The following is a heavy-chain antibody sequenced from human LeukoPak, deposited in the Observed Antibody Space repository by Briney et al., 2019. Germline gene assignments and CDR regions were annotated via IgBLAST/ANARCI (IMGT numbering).Heavy chain of an antibody. CDR2: INPNGGST. D-gene: IGHD3-22*01. CDR1: GYTFTGYY. V-gene: IGHV1-46*01. J-gene: IGHJ5*02. CDR3: ASGGGTYYYDSSGSWFDP. Sequence: ASVKVSCKASGYTFTGYYMHWVRQAPGQGLEWMGIINPNGGSTSYAQKFQGRVTVTRDMSTSTVYMELSSLRSEDTAVYYCASGGGTYYYDSSGSWFDPWGQGTLVTVSS.